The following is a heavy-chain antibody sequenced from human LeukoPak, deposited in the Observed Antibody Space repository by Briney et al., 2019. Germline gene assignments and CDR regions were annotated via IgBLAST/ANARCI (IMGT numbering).Heavy chain of an antibody. Sequence: PSETLSLTCTVSGGSISSYYWGWIRQPPGKGLEWIGSIYHSGSTYYNPSLKSQVTISVDTSKNQFSLRLSSVTAADTAVYYCARALGYCGGDCYYFDYWGQGTLVTVSS. J-gene: IGHJ4*02. D-gene: IGHD2-21*01. CDR3: ARALGYCGGDCYYFDY. CDR1: GGSISSYY. CDR2: IYHSGST. V-gene: IGHV4-38-2*02.